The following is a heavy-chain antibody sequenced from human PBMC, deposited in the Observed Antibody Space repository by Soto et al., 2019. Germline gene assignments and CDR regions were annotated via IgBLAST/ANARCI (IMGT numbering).Heavy chain of an antibody. D-gene: IGHD2-15*01. CDR3: ARDTSGCSRRRDYCMYV. J-gene: IGHJ6*02. Sequence: QLQLQESGPGLVKPSGTLSLTCAVSGGSISSSNWWSWVRQPPWKGLEWIGDSYHCGSTNYNPSLQSPVTIAVDKAKNQFSLKLSAVTAADTDVYSCARDTSGCSRRRDYCMYVWGQGPTVTASS. V-gene: IGHV4-4*02. CDR1: GGSISSSNW. CDR2: SYHCGST.